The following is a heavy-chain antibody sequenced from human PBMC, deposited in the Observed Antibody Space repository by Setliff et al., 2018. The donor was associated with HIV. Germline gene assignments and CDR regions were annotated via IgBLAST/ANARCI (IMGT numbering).Heavy chain of an antibody. CDR2: INAGNGNT. CDR3: ARTMIVVVIGDACDI. CDR1: GYTFTSYA. D-gene: IGHD3-22*01. Sequence: ASVKVSCKASGYTFTSYAMHWVRQAPGQRLEWMGWINAGNGNTKYSQKFQGRVTITRDTSASTAYMELSSLRSEDTAVYYCARTMIVVVIGDACDIWGQGTMVTVSS. V-gene: IGHV1-3*01. J-gene: IGHJ3*02.